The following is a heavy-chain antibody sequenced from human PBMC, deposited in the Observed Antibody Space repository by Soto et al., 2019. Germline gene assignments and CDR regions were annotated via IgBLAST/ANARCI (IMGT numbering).Heavy chain of an antibody. Sequence: GGSLRLSCTSSGFTFGDYAMSWFRQAPGKGLEWVGFIRSKAYGGTTEYAASVKGRFTISRDDSKSIAYLQMNSLKTEDTAVYYCTRASRIAAAGNYYFDYWGQGTLVTV. V-gene: IGHV3-49*03. CDR3: TRASRIAAAGNYYFDY. CDR1: GFTFGDYA. D-gene: IGHD6-13*01. J-gene: IGHJ4*02. CDR2: IRSKAYGGTT.